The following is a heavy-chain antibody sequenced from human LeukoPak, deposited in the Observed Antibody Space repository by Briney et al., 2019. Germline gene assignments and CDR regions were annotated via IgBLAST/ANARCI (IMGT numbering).Heavy chain of an antibody. CDR1: GFMFSTHV. V-gene: IGHV3-23*01. D-gene: IGHD4-17*01. CDR2: ILGSGGST. CDR3: AKVKYDYGDPVGWFDP. Sequence: GGSLRLSCAASGFMFSTHVMVWVRQAPGKGLEWVSHILGSGGSTYYADSVKGRFTISRDNSKNTLYLKMNSLRPEDTAVYYCAKVKYDYGDPVGWFDPWGQGSLVTVSS. J-gene: IGHJ5*02.